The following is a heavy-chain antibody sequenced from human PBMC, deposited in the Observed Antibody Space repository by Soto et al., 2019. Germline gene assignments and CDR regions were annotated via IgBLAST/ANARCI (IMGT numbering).Heavy chain of an antibody. Sequence: YMHWVRQAPGQGLEWMGWINPNSGGTNYAQKFQGRVTMTRDTSISTAYMELSRLRSDDTAVYYCAGRVWSWPPGPYGMDVWGQGTTVTVSS. D-gene: IGHD1-26*01. CDR1: Y. V-gene: IGHV1-2*02. CDR3: AGRVWSWPPGPYGMDV. CDR2: INPNSGGT. J-gene: IGHJ6*02.